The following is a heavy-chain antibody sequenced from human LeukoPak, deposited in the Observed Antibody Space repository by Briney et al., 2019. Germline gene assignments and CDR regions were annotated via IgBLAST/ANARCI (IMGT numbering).Heavy chain of an antibody. CDR3: ARPKTLGGYNYDFEF. D-gene: IGHD5-18*01. V-gene: IGHV5-51*01. J-gene: IGHJ4*02. CDR2: VYPATSDT. Sequence: GESLKISCKGSGYSFPNYWIGWVRQMPGKGLGGIGTVYPATSDTTCSPSFQGQGPISADKSSRTAYVQWGSRKASGIAIYYCARPKTLGGYNYDFEFWGQGTLVTVSS. CDR1: GYSFPNYW.